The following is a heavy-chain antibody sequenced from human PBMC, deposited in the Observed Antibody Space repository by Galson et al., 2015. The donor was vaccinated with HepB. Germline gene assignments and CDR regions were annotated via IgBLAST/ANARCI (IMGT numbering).Heavy chain of an antibody. CDR3: ARDETTVVTGFDY. D-gene: IGHD4-23*01. V-gene: IGHV3-7*05. CDR1: GYTFSSYW. J-gene: IGHJ4*02. CDR2: IKQDGSEK. Sequence: SLRLSCAASGYTFSSYWMNWVRQAPGKGLEWVANIKQDGSEKYYLDSVQGRFTISRDKAKNSLYLQMNSLRAEDTAVYYCARDETTVVTGFDYWGQGTLVTVSS.